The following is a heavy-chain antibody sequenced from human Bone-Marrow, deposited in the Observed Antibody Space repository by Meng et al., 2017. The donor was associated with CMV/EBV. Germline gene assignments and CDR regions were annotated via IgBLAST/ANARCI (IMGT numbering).Heavy chain of an antibody. CDR2: IRDDGSEA. CDR3: AITMARGIISFYYFGMDV. J-gene: IGHJ6*02. CDR1: GFAFSRYW. D-gene: IGHD3-10*01. V-gene: IGHV3-7*01. Sequence: GESLKISCAASGFAFSRYWMSWVRQAPGKGLQLLGEIRDDGSEAYYVGSVQGRFTMSRDNAKNSMYLQMNTMRAEDTAVYYCAITMARGIISFYYFGMDVWGQGTTVTFSS.